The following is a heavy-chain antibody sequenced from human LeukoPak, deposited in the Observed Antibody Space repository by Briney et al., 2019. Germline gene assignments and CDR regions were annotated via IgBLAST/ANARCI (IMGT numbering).Heavy chain of an antibody. Sequence: ASVKVSCKPSGDTFTSYYMHWVRLAPGQGLEWMGIINPSGGSTSYAQKFQGRVTMTRDTSTSTVYMELSSLRSEDTAVYYCARAYYYDSSGPHAFDIWGQGTMVTVSS. V-gene: IGHV1-46*01. J-gene: IGHJ3*02. CDR3: ARAYYYDSSGPHAFDI. D-gene: IGHD3-22*01. CDR2: INPSGGST. CDR1: GDTFTSYY.